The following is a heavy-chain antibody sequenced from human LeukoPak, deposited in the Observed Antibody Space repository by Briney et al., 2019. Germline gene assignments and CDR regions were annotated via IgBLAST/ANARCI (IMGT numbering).Heavy chain of an antibody. Sequence: SETLSLTCAVYGGSFSGYYWSWIRQPPGKGLEWIGEINHSGSTNYNPSLKSRVTISVDTSKNQFSLKLSAVTAADTAVYYCARASLGEWLSARDAFDIWGQGTMVTVSS. D-gene: IGHD3-3*01. J-gene: IGHJ3*02. CDR3: ARASLGEWLSARDAFDI. CDR2: INHSGST. V-gene: IGHV4-34*01. CDR1: GGSFSGYY.